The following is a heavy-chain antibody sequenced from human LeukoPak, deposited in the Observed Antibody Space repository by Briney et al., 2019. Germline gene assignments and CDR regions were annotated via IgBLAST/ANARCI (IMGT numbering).Heavy chain of an antibody. Sequence: GGALEISLKGPGYRFTSYWIGWGRPGPGKGVGGMGIIYSGDSDTRYSPSFQGHVTISADKSISTAYLQCSSLKASDTAMYYCARYYGYCSGGSCSSTRLDYWGQGTLVTVSS. CDR2: IYSGDSDT. CDR3: ARYYGYCSGGSCSSTRLDY. CDR1: GYRFTSYW. D-gene: IGHD2-15*01. J-gene: IGHJ4*02. V-gene: IGHV5-51*01.